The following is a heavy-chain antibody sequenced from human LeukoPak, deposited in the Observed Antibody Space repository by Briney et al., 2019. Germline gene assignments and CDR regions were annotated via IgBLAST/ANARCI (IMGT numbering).Heavy chain of an antibody. J-gene: IGHJ4*02. CDR1: GHSIINSYY. V-gene: IGHV4-38-2*02. Sequence: SETLSLTCTVPGHSIINSYYWGWIRQPPGKGLEWIGSIYHSGSTYCNPSLKSRVTISVDTSKNQFSLKLSSVTAADTAVYYCAGGVPPGRDFWSGYTFDYWGQGTLVTVSS. D-gene: IGHD3-3*01. CDR2: IYHSGST. CDR3: AGGVPPGRDFWSGYTFDY.